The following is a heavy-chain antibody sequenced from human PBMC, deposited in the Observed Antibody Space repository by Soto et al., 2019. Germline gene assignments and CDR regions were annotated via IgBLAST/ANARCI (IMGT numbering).Heavy chain of an antibody. CDR3: ASSLLVGYGLEGESD. D-gene: IGHD5-18*01. J-gene: IGHJ4*02. CDR2: ISAYNGNT. CDR1: GYTFTSYC. Sequence: QVQLVQSGAEVKKPGASVKVSCKASGYTFTSYCISWVRQAPGQGLDWMGWISAYNGNTNYAQKLQSRVTMTTDTSPSTAYMALRSLRSDDTAVYYCASSLLVGYGLEGESDWGQGTLVTVAS. V-gene: IGHV1-18*01.